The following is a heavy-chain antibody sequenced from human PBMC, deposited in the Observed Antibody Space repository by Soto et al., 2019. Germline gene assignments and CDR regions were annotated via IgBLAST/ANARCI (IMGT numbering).Heavy chain of an antibody. J-gene: IGHJ5*02. V-gene: IGHV4-30-4*01. CDR1: GGSISSGDYY. CDR2: IYYSGST. Sequence: SKTLSLTCTVSGGSISSGDYYWSWIRPPPGKGLEWIGYIYYSGSTYYNPSLKSRVTISVDTPKNQFSLKLSSVTAADTAVYYCARDPRVLGYCSGGSCYPGWLDPWGQGTLVTVYS. CDR3: ARDPRVLGYCSGGSCYPGWLDP. D-gene: IGHD2-15*01.